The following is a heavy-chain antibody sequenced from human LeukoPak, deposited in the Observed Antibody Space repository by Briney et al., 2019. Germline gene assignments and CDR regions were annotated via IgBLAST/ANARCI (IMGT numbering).Heavy chain of an antibody. CDR3: AREVSTVTTLFDY. J-gene: IGHJ4*02. Sequence: SGPTLVKPSETLSLTCTGSGGSLSSYYWSWIRQPAGKGLEWIGRIYTSGSTNYNPSLKSRVTMSVDTSKNQFSLKLSSVTAADTAVYYCAREVSTVTTLFDYWGQGTLVTVSS. CDR1: GGSLSSYY. D-gene: IGHD4-17*01. V-gene: IGHV4-4*07. CDR2: IYTSGST.